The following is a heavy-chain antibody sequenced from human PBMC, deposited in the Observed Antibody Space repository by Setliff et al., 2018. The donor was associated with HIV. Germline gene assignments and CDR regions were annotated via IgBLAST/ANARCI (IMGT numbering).Heavy chain of an antibody. Sequence: SETLSLTCAVYGGSFSGYWSWIRQSPGKGLEWIGSIYYSGSTYYNPSLKSRVTISVDTSKNQFSLKLSSVTAADAAVYFCAKSSPSIGYISDHWGQGTLVTVSS. D-gene: IGHD5-12*01. CDR1: GGSFSGY. CDR2: IYYSGST. V-gene: IGHV4-34*01. CDR3: AKSSPSIGYISDH. J-gene: IGHJ4*02.